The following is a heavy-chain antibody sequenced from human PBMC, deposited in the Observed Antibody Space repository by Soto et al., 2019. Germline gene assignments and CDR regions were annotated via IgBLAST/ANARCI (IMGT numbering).Heavy chain of an antibody. Sequence: ASVKVSCKASGYTFTSYYMHWVRQAPGQGLEWMGIINPSGGSTSYAQKFQGRVTMTRDTSTSTVYMELSSLRSEDTAVYYCARNGDTAMVKGSICYYYYGMDVWGQGTTVLGSS. J-gene: IGHJ6*02. CDR2: INPSGGST. D-gene: IGHD5-18*01. CDR1: GYTFTSYY. CDR3: ARNGDTAMVKGSICYYYYGMDV. V-gene: IGHV1-46*01.